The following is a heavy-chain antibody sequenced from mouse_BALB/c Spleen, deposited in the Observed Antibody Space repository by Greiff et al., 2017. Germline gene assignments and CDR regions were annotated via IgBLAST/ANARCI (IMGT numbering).Heavy chain of an antibody. D-gene: IGHD2-12*01. CDR1: GFTFSSFG. CDR3: ARSAYYIEDYFDY. CDR2: ISSGSSTI. J-gene: IGHJ2*01. Sequence: EVQGVESGGGLVQPGGSRKLSCAASGFTFSSFGMHWVRQAPEKGLEWVAYISSGSSTIYYADTVKGRFTISRDNPKNTLFLQMTSLRSEDTAMYYCARSAYYIEDYFDYWGQGTTLTVSS. V-gene: IGHV5-17*02.